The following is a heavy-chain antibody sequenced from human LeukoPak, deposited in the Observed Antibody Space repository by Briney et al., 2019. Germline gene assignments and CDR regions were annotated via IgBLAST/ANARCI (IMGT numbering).Heavy chain of an antibody. CDR1: GGSISSYY. CDR2: IYYSGST. V-gene: IGHV4-59*01. CDR3: ARQARTRSGWYSEPRFDAFDI. Sequence: SETLSLTCTVSGGSISSYYWSWIRQPPGKGLEWIGYIYYSGSTNYNPFLKSRVTISVDTSKNQFSLKLSSVTAVDTAVYYCARQARTRSGWYSEPRFDAFDIWGQGTMVTVSS. J-gene: IGHJ3*02. D-gene: IGHD6-19*01.